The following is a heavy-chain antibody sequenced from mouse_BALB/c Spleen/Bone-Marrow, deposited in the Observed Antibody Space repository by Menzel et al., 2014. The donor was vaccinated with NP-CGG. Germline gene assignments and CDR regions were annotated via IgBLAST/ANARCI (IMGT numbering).Heavy chain of an antibody. CDR1: GFTFSNYW. D-gene: IGHD2-4*01. CDR2: IKLKSNNYAT. Sequence: DVQLVESGGGLVQPGGSMKLSCVASGFTFSNYWMNWVRQSPEKGLEWVAEIKLKSNNYATHYAESVKGRFTISRDDSKSSVYLQMSNLRAEDTGIYYCTRLDYDWFAYWGQGTLVTVSA. V-gene: IGHV6-6*02. CDR3: TRLDYDWFAY. J-gene: IGHJ3*01.